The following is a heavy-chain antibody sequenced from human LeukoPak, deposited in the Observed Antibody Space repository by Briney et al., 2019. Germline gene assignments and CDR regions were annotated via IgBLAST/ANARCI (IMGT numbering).Heavy chain of an antibody. J-gene: IGHJ4*02. CDR2: IYYSGST. Sequence: SETLSLTCTVSGGSISSYYWSWIRQPPGKGLEWSGYIYYSGSTNYNPSLKSRVTISVDTSKNQFSLKLSSVTAADTGVYYCAREVRPYCSGGSCYSGSLDYWGQGTLVTVSS. D-gene: IGHD2-15*01. V-gene: IGHV4-59*01. CDR3: AREVRPYCSGGSCYSGSLDY. CDR1: GGSISSYY.